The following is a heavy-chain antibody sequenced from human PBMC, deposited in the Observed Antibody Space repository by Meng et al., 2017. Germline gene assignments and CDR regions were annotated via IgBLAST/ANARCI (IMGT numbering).Heavy chain of an antibody. CDR3: ARGVVPNWYFDL. Sequence: GESLKISCAASGFTFSSYAMHWVRQAPGKGLEWVAVISYDGSNKYYADSVKDRFTISRDNSKNTLYLQMNSLRAEDTAVYYCARGVVPNWYFDLWGRGTLVTVSS. D-gene: IGHD2-15*01. V-gene: IGHV3-30*01. CDR1: GFTFSSYA. CDR2: ISYDGSNK. J-gene: IGHJ2*01.